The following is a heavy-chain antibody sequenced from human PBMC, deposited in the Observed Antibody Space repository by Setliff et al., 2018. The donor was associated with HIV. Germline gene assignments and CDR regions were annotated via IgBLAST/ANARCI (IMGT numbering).Heavy chain of an antibody. J-gene: IGHJ1*01. D-gene: IGHD4-17*01. Sequence: ASVKVSCKASGYTFTGYHMHWVRQAPGQGLEWMGWINPNSGGTNYAQKFQGRVTMTRDTSISTAYMELSRLRSDDTAVYYCARDHGMWDYGGNSLLRDYFHNWGQGTLGTVAS. CDR1: GYTFTGYH. CDR2: INPNSGGT. CDR3: ARDHGMWDYGGNSLLRDYFHN. V-gene: IGHV1-2*02.